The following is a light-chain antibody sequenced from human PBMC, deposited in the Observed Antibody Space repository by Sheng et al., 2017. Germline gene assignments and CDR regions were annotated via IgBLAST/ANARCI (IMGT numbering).Light chain of an antibody. CDR2: YDI. CDR3: QLWDGSSDPV. V-gene: IGLV3-21*04. J-gene: IGLJ3*02. Sequence: SNVLVQPPSVSVAPGETATISCAGHNRGILTVHWYQQKAGQAPXLVIYYDIDRPSGIPERFSGFTSGNTATLTINRVEAGDEADYYCQLWDGSSDPVFGGGTKLTVL. CDR1: NRGILT.